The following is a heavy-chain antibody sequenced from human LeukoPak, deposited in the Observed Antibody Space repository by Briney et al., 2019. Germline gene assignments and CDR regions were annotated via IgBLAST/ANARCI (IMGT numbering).Heavy chain of an antibody. V-gene: IGHV3-73*01. CDR1: GFTFSGSG. CDR2: IKSKTNDYAT. J-gene: IGHJ4*02. D-gene: IGHD3-10*01. Sequence: GGSLRLSCAASGFTFSGSGMHWVRQAAGKGLEWVGRIKSKTNDYATAYAASVKGRFTISRDDSSNTAYLQMNSLRAEDTAGYYCARDYRGSYYGSGSYLDYWGQGTLVTVSS. CDR3: ARDYRGSYYGSGSYLDY.